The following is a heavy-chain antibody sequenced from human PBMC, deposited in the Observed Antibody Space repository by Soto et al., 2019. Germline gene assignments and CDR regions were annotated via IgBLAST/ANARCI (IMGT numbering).Heavy chain of an antibody. CDR3: ARLKRITMVRGETYAYSMDV. CDR1: GGTFSSYA. CDR2: IIPIFGTA. Sequence: QVQLVQSGAEVKKPGSSVKVSCKASGGTFSSYAISWVRQAPGQGLEWMGGIIPIFGTANYAQKFQGRVTITADESTSTAYMELSSLRSEDTAVYYCARLKRITMVRGETYAYSMDVWGQETTVTVSS. V-gene: IGHV1-69*01. D-gene: IGHD3-10*01. J-gene: IGHJ6*02.